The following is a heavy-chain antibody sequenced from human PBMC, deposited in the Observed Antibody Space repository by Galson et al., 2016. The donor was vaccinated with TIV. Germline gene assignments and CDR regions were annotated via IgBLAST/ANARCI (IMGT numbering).Heavy chain of an antibody. Sequence: LRLSCAASGFTFSDYWMNWVRQAPGKGLEWVANIKQDGSEKYYVDCVKGRFSISRDNTKNTVYLQMNSLTAAETAVYYCSAGRALGYWGQGTLVTVSS. J-gene: IGHJ4*02. CDR3: SAGRALGY. V-gene: IGHV3-7*01. CDR1: GFTFSDYW. D-gene: IGHD3-10*01. CDR2: IKQDGSEK.